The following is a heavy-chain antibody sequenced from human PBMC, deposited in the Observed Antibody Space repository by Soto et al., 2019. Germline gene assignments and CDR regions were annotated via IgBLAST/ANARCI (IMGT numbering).Heavy chain of an antibody. Sequence: QVQLQQWGAGLLKPSETLSLTCAVYGGSFSGYYWSWIRQPPGKGLEWIGEINHSGSTNYNPSLKSRVTISVDTSKNQFSLKLSSVTAADTAVYYCASLNVLRFLEWLWAFDIWGQETMVTVSS. J-gene: IGHJ3*02. V-gene: IGHV4-34*01. D-gene: IGHD3-3*01. CDR1: GGSFSGYY. CDR2: INHSGST. CDR3: ASLNVLRFLEWLWAFDI.